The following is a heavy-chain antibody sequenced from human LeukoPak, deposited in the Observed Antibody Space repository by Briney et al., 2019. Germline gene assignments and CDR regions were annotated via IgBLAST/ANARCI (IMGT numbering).Heavy chain of an antibody. J-gene: IGHJ4*02. Sequence: ASVKVSCKASGYTFTGYYMHWVRQAPGQGLEWMGWINPNSGGTNYAQKFQGRVTMTRDTSISTAYMELSRLRSDDTAVYYCARDASRGSGWYYFDYWGQGTLVTVSS. CDR2: INPNSGGT. CDR1: GYTFTGYY. CDR3: ARDASRGSGWYYFDY. D-gene: IGHD6-19*01. V-gene: IGHV1-2*02.